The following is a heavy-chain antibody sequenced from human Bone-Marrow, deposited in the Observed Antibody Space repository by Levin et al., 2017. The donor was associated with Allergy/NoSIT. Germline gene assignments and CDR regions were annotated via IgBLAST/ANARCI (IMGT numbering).Heavy chain of an antibody. J-gene: IGHJ6*02. CDR2: IRSSSSYT. Sequence: GGSLRLSCAASGFTISDYYMSSIRQAPGKGLEWVSYIRSSSSYTNHADFVEGRFTISRDNAKNSLFLQMNSLRAEDTAVYYCARESGQLGYYNYYGMDVWGQGTTVTVSS. D-gene: IGHD6-13*01. CDR1: GFTISDYY. CDR3: ARESGQLGYYNYYGMDV. V-gene: IGHV3-11*05.